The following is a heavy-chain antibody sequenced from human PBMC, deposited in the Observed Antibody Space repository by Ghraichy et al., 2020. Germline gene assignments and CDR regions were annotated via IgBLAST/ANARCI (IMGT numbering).Heavy chain of an antibody. CDR1: GFTFNNDW. D-gene: IGHD6-13*01. J-gene: IGHJ4*02. CDR2: INQDGSER. V-gene: IGHV3-7*01. Sequence: GESLNISCAASGFTFNNDWMSWVRQAPGRGLEWVAFINQDGSERNYVDSVKGRFTVSRDNAKNSLYLQMNSLRAEDTAVYYCARDRRYISSWYGFDYWGQGNLVTVSS. CDR3: ARDRRYISSWYGFDY.